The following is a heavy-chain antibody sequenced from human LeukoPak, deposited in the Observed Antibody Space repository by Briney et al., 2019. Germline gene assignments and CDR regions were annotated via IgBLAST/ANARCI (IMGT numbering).Heavy chain of an antibody. CDR1: GYTLTLYY. D-gene: IGHD4-17*01. CDR3: ARDATVTTGPSGY. Sequence: GPSVNLSYKASGYTLTLYYMQWVRQAPGQGCEWMGIHNPSWCSTSCAQEFRHRDAMTRHTTTSIVYMELSSLGSEDTAVYYCARDATVTTGPSGYWGQGTLVTVSS. V-gene: IGHV1-46*01. J-gene: IGHJ4*02. CDR2: HNPSWCST.